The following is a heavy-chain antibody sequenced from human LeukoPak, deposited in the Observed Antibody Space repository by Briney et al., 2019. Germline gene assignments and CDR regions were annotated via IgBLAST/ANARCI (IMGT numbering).Heavy chain of an antibody. V-gene: IGHV3-30*02. CDR3: AKNHGSGSYPPYYFDY. J-gene: IGHJ4*02. CDR2: IRYDGSNK. D-gene: IGHD3-10*01. Sequence: PGGSLRLSCAASGFTFSSYGMHWVRQAPGKGLEWVAFIRYDGSNKYYADSVKGRFTISRDNSKDTLYLQMNSPRAEDTAVYYCAKNHGSGSYPPYYFDYWGQGTLVTVSS. CDR1: GFTFSSYG.